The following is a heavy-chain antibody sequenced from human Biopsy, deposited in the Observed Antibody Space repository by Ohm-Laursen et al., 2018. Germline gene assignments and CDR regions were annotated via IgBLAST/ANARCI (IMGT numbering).Heavy chain of an antibody. D-gene: IGHD5-24*01. V-gene: IGHV4-34*01. CDR2: INHRGSN. CDR3: AKAGVGSDGTDSYYYGMDV. Sequence: SDTLSLTCAVHGPSLMTHYWTWIRQPPGRGLEWIAEINHRGSNNYNPSLESRVTISVETSKNQISLKLTLVTAADTAVYYCAKAGVGSDGTDSYYYGMDVWGPGTTVTVSS. CDR1: GPSLMTHY. J-gene: IGHJ6*02.